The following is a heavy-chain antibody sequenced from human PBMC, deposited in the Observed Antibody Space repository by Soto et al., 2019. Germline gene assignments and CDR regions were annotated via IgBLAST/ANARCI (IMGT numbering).Heavy chain of an antibody. CDR2: INPNSGGT. D-gene: IGHD3-9*01. J-gene: IGHJ4*02. CDR3: ARGWFNFDY. Sequence: ASVKVSCKTSGYTLTGYYIHWVRQAPGQGLEWMGWINPNSGGTNYAQKFQGWVTMTRDTSISTAYMELSRLKSDDTAVYYCARGWFNFDYWGQGTLLTVSS. CDR1: GYTLTGYY. V-gene: IGHV1-2*04.